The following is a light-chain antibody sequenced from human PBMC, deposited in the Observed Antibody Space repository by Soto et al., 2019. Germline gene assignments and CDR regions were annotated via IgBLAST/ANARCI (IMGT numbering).Light chain of an antibody. Sequence: EIALTQSPGTLCLSPGERATLSCEASQSVSNNYLAWYQQKPGQAPRLLIYGASNRATGIPDRFSGRGAGTYVTRPMSSLEPGDVAVYHCHRYGGSGTFGQGTKVDIK. V-gene: IGKV3-20*01. J-gene: IGKJ1*01. CDR1: QSVSNNY. CDR2: GAS. CDR3: HRYGGSGT.